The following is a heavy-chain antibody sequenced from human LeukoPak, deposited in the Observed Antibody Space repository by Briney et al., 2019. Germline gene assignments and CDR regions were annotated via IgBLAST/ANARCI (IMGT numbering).Heavy chain of an antibody. CDR2: VNSDGSST. J-gene: IGHJ4*02. CDR3: ARAVLGSVAGVVY. Sequence: GGSLRLSCAASGFTFSSYWMHWVRQAPGKGLVWVSRVNSDGSSTNYADSVKGRFTISRDNAKNTLYLQMNSLRHEDTAVYYCARAVLGSVAGVVYWGQGTLVTVSS. D-gene: IGHD6-19*01. CDR1: GFTFSSYW. V-gene: IGHV3-74*01.